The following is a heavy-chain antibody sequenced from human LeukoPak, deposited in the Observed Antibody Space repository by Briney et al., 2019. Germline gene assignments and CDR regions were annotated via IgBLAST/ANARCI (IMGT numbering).Heavy chain of an antibody. CDR2: IYTSGST. J-gene: IGHJ4*02. D-gene: IGHD5-18*01. CDR3: AREKLAYSYGIDY. CDR1: GGSISSGSYY. V-gene: IGHV4-61*02. Sequence: SETLSLTCTVSGGSISSGSYYWSWIRQPAGKGLEWIGRIYTSGSTNYNPSLKGRVTISVDTSKNQFSLKLSSVTAADTAVYYCAREKLAYSYGIDYWGQGTLVTVSS.